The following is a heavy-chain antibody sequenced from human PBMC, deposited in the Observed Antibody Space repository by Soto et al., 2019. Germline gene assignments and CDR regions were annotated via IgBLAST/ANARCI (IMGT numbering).Heavy chain of an antibody. CDR2: MNPNSGNT. J-gene: IGHJ1*01. CDR1: GYSFTSCD. D-gene: IGHD6-6*01. CDR3: ARVSMGSSSEDFQH. V-gene: IGHV1-8*01. Sequence: QVQLVQSGAEVKKPGASVKVSCKASGYSFTSCDINWVRQATGQGLEWMGWMNPNSGNTGYAQKFQGRVTMTRNTSISTAYMELSSLRSEDTAVYYCARVSMGSSSEDFQHWGQGTLVTVSS.